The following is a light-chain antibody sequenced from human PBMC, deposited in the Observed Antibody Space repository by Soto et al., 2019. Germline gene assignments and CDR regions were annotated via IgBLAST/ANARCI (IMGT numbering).Light chain of an antibody. CDR1: QRISNW. CDR2: KAS. V-gene: IGKV1-5*03. Sequence: IQFTQSPSTLYASVGDRVTITCRASQRISNWLAWYQQKPGKAPKLLIYKASTLKSGVPSRFSGSGSGTEFTLTISSLQPDDFATYYCQHYNSYSEAFGQGTKVDIK. J-gene: IGKJ1*01. CDR3: QHYNSYSEA.